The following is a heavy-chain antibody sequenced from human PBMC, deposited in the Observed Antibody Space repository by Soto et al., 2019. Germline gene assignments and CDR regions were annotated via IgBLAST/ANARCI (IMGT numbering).Heavy chain of an antibody. J-gene: IGHJ4*02. D-gene: IGHD5-12*01. CDR1: GGTFSSYA. Sequence: GASVKVSCKASGGTFSSYAISWVRQAPGQGLEWMGGIIPIFGTANYAQKFQGRVTITADESTSTAYMELSSLRSEDTAVYYCAREGGRGGYNLRYDFDYWGQGTLVTVSS. CDR2: IIPIFGTA. V-gene: IGHV1-69*13. CDR3: AREGGRGGYNLRYDFDY.